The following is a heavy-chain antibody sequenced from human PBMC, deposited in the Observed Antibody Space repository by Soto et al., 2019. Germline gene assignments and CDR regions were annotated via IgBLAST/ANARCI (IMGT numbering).Heavy chain of an antibody. CDR2: IYYSGSA. Sequence: SETLSLTCTVSGGSISSGANYWSWVRQGPGKGLEWIGNIYYSGSAYYNPSLKSRLTMSVDTSKNSFSLKLTSVTAADTAVYYCARVLCSSTTCYFPAWFDPWGQGTLVTVS. CDR3: ARVLCSSTTCYFPAWFDP. D-gene: IGHD2-2*01. CDR1: GGSISSGANY. J-gene: IGHJ5*02. V-gene: IGHV4-31*03.